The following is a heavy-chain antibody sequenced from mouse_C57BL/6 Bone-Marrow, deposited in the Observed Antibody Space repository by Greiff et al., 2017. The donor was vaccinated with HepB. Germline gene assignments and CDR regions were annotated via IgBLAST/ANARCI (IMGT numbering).Heavy chain of an antibody. D-gene: IGHD1-1*01. CDR3: ATYYVSPLYFDV. J-gene: IGHJ1*03. V-gene: IGHV1-50*01. CDR1: GYTFTSYW. Sequence: QVQLQQPGAELVKPGASVKLSCKASGYTFTSYWMQWVKQRPGQGLEWIGEIDPSDSYTNYNQKFKGKATLTVDTSSSTAYMQLSSLTSEDSAVYYCATYYVSPLYFDVWGTGTTVTVAS. CDR2: IDPSDSYT.